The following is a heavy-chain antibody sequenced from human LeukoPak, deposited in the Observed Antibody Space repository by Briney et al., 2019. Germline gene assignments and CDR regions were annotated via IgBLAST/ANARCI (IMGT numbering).Heavy chain of an antibody. CDR1: GFTFSSYA. V-gene: IGHV3-30-3*01. D-gene: IGHD3-22*01. CDR2: ISYDGSNK. J-gene: IGHJ3*02. CDR3: AKDYYDSSGYPDAFDI. Sequence: GRSLRLSCAASGFTFSSYAMHWVRQAPGKGLEWVAVISYDGSNKYYADSVKGRFTISRDNSKNTLYLQMNSLRAEDTAVYYCAKDYYDSSGYPDAFDIWGQGTMVTVSS.